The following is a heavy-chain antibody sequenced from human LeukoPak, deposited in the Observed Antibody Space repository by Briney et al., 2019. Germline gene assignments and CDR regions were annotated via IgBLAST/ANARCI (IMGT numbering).Heavy chain of an antibody. J-gene: IGHJ4*02. CDR3: ARAPVYCSSTSCYSPSGFDY. CDR2: ISSSSSYI. Sequence: GGSLRLSCAASGFTFSSYSMNWVRQAPGKGLGWVSSISSSSSYIYYADSVKGRFTVSRDNAKDSLYLQMNSLRAEDTAVYYCARAPVYCSSTSCYSPSGFDYWGQGTLVTVSS. CDR1: GFTFSSYS. V-gene: IGHV3-21*01. D-gene: IGHD2-2*01.